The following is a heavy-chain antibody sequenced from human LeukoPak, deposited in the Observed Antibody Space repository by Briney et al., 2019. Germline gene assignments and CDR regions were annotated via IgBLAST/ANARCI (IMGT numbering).Heavy chain of an antibody. CDR2: INQDANLI. J-gene: IGHJ4*02. D-gene: IGHD5-18*01. CDR1: GFTFTNYW. CDR3: VKSEGYIPSY. V-gene: IGHV3-7*01. Sequence: GGSLRLSCTASGFTFTNYWMTWIRQAPGKGLEWVANINQDANLIRYVDSVKGRFTISRDNAKNSVYLQMNSLRVEDTAVYYCVKSEGYIPSYWGQGTLVTVSS.